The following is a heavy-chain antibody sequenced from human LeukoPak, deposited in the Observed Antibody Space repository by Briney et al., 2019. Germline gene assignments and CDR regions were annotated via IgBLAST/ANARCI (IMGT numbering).Heavy chain of an antibody. V-gene: IGHV3-11*04. CDR1: GFTFSDYY. J-gene: IGHJ4*02. CDR2: ISSSGSTI. CDR3: ASKDYYDSSGVL. Sequence: GESLRLSCAASGFTFSDYYMSWIRQAPGKGLEWVSYISSSGSTIYYADSVKGRFTISRDNAKNSLYLRMNSLRAEDTAVYYCASKDYYDSSGVLWGQGTLVTVSS. D-gene: IGHD3-22*01.